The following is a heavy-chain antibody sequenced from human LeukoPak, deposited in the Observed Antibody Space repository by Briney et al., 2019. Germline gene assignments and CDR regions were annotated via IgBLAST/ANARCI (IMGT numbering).Heavy chain of an antibody. J-gene: IGHJ4*02. CDR2: ISGSRNNT. Sequence: GGSLRLSCAASGFTFSGSAMHWVRQAPGKGLEWVSAISGSRNNTYYADSVKGRFTISRDNSKNTLYLQMNSLRAEDTAVYYCAKWGCSGGSCYPFDYWGQGTLVTVSS. CDR1: GFTFSGSA. CDR3: AKWGCSGGSCYPFDY. V-gene: IGHV3-23*01. D-gene: IGHD2-15*01.